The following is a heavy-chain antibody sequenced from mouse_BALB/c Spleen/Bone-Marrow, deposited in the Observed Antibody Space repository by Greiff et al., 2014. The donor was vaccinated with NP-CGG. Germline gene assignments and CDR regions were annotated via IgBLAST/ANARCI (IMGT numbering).Heavy chain of an antibody. Sequence: VQLQQSGPGLVKPSQSLSLTCSVTGYSITSGYYWNWIRQFPGNKLEWMGYITYDGSNNYNPSLKNRISITRDTSKNQFFLKLNSVTTEDTATYYCARRGYGNLDYWGQGTTLTASS. V-gene: IGHV3-6*02. J-gene: IGHJ2*01. CDR1: GYSITSGYY. CDR2: ITYDGSN. D-gene: IGHD2-10*02. CDR3: ARRGYGNLDY.